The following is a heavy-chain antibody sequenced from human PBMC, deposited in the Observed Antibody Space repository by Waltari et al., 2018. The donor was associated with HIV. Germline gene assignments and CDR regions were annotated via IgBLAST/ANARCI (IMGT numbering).Heavy chain of an antibody. Sequence: QVQLVQSGAEVKKPGASVKVSCKASGYTFTSYDINWVRQATGQGLEWMGWMNPNSGNTGYAQKFQGRVTMTRNTSISTAYMELSSLRSEDTAVYYCARGRVIYCTNGVCSYYYYGMDVWGQGTTVTVSS. CDR1: GYTFTSYD. CDR3: ARGRVIYCTNGVCSYYYYGMDV. J-gene: IGHJ6*02. CDR2: MNPNSGNT. V-gene: IGHV1-8*01. D-gene: IGHD2-8*01.